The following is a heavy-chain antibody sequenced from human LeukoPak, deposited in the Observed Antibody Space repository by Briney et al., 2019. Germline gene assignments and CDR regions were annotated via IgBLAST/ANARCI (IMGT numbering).Heavy chain of an antibody. CDR3: ARGCPGGYSSSWYYYFDY. V-gene: IGHV4-38-2*01. J-gene: IGHJ4*02. CDR1: GHPITSGHY. D-gene: IGHD6-13*01. Sequence: SETLSLTCAVSGHPITSGHYWGWIRQPPGKGLEWIGSIFHSGSTDYNPSLKSRVTMSVDTSKNQFSLKLNSVTAADTAVYYCARGCPGGYSSSWYYYFDYWGQGTLVTVSS. CDR2: IFHSGST.